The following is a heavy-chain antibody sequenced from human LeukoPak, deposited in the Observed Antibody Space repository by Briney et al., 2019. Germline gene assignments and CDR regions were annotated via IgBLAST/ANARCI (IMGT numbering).Heavy chain of an antibody. CDR1: GFTLDDFA. J-gene: IGHJ4*02. V-gene: IGHV3-43*02. CDR3: AKGYTSAWFAVFDY. CDR2: ISGDGSST. Sequence: PGGSLRLSCAASGFTLDDFAMHSVRQAPGKGLEWISLISGDGSSTYYADSVRGRFTISRSNSKNSLYLQMNSLRTEDTAFYYCAKGYTSAWFAVFDYWGQGTLVTVSS. D-gene: IGHD6-19*01.